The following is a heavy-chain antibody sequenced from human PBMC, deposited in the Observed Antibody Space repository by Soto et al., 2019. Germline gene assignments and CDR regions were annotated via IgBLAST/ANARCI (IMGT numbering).Heavy chain of an antibody. Sequence: ASETLSLTCAVYGGSFSGYYWSWIRQPPGKGLEWIGEINHSGSTNYNPSLKSRVTISVDTSKNQFSLKLSSVTAADTAVYYCARGSIAAAGRGNWFDPWGQGTLVTVSS. J-gene: IGHJ5*02. CDR2: INHSGST. V-gene: IGHV4-34*01. D-gene: IGHD6-13*01. CDR3: ARGSIAAAGRGNWFDP. CDR1: GGSFSGYY.